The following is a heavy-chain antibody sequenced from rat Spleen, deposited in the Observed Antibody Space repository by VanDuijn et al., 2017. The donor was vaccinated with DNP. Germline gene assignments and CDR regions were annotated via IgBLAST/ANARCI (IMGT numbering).Heavy chain of an antibody. D-gene: IGHD1-1*01. V-gene: IGHV3-3*01. CDR1: AYSITTNY. CDR3: ARSGYSSGGSWFAY. Sequence: EVQLQESGPGLVKPSQSLSLTCSVTAYSITTNYWGWIRKFPGNKLEWMGSINSAGNTNYNPSLKSRISITRDTSKNQFFLQVNSVISEDTATYYCARSGYSSGGSWFAYWGQGTLVAVSS. CDR2: INSAGNT. J-gene: IGHJ3*01.